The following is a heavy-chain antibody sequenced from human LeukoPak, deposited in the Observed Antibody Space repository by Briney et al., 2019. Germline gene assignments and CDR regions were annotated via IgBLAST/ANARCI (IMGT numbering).Heavy chain of an antibody. D-gene: IGHD1-1*01. J-gene: IGHJ4*02. CDR2: IWYDGSNK. V-gene: IGHV3-33*01. Sequence: GGSLRLSCAASGFTFSSYAMHWVRQAPGKGLEWVAVIWYDGSNKYYADSVKGRFTISRDNSKNTVSLQMNSLRVGDTAVCYCARDSQLGGHFDYWGQGTLVTVSS. CDR1: GFTFSSYA. CDR3: ARDSQLGGHFDY.